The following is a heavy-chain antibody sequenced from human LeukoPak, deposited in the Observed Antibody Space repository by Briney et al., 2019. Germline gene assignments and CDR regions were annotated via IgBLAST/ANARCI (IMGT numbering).Heavy chain of an antibody. CDR3: ATVRWLLLTQYYFDY. D-gene: IGHD3-22*01. J-gene: IGHJ4*02. CDR2: FDPEDGET. V-gene: IGHV1-24*01. Sequence: GASVKVSCKVSGYTLTELSMHWVRQTPGKGREWMGGFDPEDGETIYAQKFQGRVTMTEDTSTDTAYMELSSLRSEDTAVYYCATVRWLLLTQYYFDYWGQGTLVTVSS. CDR1: GYTLTELS.